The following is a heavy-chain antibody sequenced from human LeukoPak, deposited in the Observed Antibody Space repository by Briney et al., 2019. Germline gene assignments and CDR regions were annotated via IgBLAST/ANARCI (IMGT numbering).Heavy chain of an antibody. CDR2: IYYSGST. D-gene: IGHD7-27*01. J-gene: IGHJ4*02. CDR3: ARDRGTGDQLDY. CDR1: GVSISSSGYY. V-gene: IGHV4-39*07. Sequence: SETLSLTCTVSGVSISSSGYYWGWLRQPPGKGLEWIGSIYYSGSTYYNPSLKSRVTISVDTSKNQFSLKLSSVTAADTAVYYCARDRGTGDQLDYWGQGTLVTVSS.